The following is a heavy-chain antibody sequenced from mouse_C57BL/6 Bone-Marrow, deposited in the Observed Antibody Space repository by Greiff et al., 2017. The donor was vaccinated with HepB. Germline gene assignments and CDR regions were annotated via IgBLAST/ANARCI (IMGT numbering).Heavy chain of an antibody. D-gene: IGHD3-1*01. CDR2: IDPSDSYN. CDR1: GYTFTSYW. J-gene: IGHJ2*01. CDR3: ARGLQDY. Sequence: VQLQQPGAELVMPGASVKLSCKASGYTFTSYWMHWVKQRPGQGLEWIGEIDPSDSYNNYNQKFKGKSTLTVDKSSSTAYMQLSSLTSEDSAVYYCARGLQDYWGQGTTLTVSS. V-gene: IGHV1-69*01.